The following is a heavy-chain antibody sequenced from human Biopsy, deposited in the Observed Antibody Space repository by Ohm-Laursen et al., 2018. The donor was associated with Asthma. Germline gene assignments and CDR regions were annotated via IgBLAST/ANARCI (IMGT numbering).Heavy chain of an antibody. J-gene: IGHJ6*02. Sequence: LVKVSCKTSGYTFNSAGITWVRQAPGQGLEWMGWISVYNGNTKVAQKLQDRVTMITDTSTSTAYMELRSLRSDDTAVYFCARAVGCSHYYGIDVWGQGTTVTVS. D-gene: IGHD4-23*01. V-gene: IGHV1-18*01. CDR2: ISVYNGNT. CDR1: GYTFNSAG. CDR3: ARAVGCSHYYGIDV.